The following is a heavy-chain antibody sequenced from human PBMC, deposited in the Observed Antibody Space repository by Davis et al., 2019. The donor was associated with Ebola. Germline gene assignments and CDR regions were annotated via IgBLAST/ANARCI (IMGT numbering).Heavy chain of an antibody. Sequence: PSETLSLTCAVYGGSFSGYYWSWIRQPPGKGLEWIGEINHSGSTNYNPSLKSRVTISVDTSKNQFSLKLSSVTAADTAVYYCARPLTWVTAILGYWGQGTLVTVSS. CDR1: GGSFSGYY. J-gene: IGHJ4*02. D-gene: IGHD2-21*02. CDR2: INHSGST. V-gene: IGHV4-34*01. CDR3: ARPLTWVTAILGY.